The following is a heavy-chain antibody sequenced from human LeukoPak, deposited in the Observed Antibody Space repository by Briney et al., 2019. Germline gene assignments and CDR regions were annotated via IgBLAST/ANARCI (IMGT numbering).Heavy chain of an antibody. Sequence: ASVKVSCKASGYTFTNYDINWVRQATGQGLEWMGWMNPNNGNAGYAQKFQGRVTMTRNTSISTAYMELSSLRSEDTAVYYCARGGVLWFGELLDPWGQGTLVTVSS. CDR2: MNPNNGNA. CDR3: ARGGVLWFGELLDP. D-gene: IGHD3-10*01. CDR1: GYTFTNYD. J-gene: IGHJ5*02. V-gene: IGHV1-8*01.